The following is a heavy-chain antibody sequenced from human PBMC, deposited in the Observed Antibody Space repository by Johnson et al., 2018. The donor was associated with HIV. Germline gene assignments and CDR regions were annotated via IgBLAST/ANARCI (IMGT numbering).Heavy chain of an antibody. J-gene: IGHJ3*02. D-gene: IGHD4-11*01. CDR2: LFSGGSI. Sequence: VQLVESGGGLVQPGGSLRLSCAASGFTVSSYYMSWVRQAPGKGLEWVSVLFSGGSIYFADSVKGRFTISRDNSKNTLYLQMNSLRAEDTAVYYCAREGNYAAFDIWGQGTMVTVSS. V-gene: IGHV3-66*01. CDR3: AREGNYAAFDI. CDR1: GFTVSSYY.